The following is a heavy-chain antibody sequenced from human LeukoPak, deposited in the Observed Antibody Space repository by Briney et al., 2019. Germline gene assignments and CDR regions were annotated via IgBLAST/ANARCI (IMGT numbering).Heavy chain of an antibody. Sequence: SETLSLTCTVSGGSISSGGCYWSCIRQLPGKGLEWIGYIYYSGSTYYNPSLKSRVTISVDTSKNQFSLKLSSVTAADTAVYYCARGRTTFDYWGQGTLVTVSS. V-gene: IGHV4-31*03. J-gene: IGHJ4*02. CDR1: GGSISSGGCY. D-gene: IGHD4-11*01. CDR3: ARGRTTFDY. CDR2: IYYSGST.